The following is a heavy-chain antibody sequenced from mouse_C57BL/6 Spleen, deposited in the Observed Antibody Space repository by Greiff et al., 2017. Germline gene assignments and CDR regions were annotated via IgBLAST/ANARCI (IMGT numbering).Heavy chain of an antibody. D-gene: IGHD1-1*02. CDR3: ARVELSLGY. CDR2: IDPSDSYT. V-gene: IGHV1-69*01. CDR1: GYTFTSYW. J-gene: IGHJ3*01. Sequence: QVQLQQPGAELVMPGASVKLSCKASGYTFTSYWMHWVKQRPGQGLEWIGEIDPSDSYTNYNQKFKGKSTLTVDKSSSTAYMQLSSLTSEDSAVYYCARVELSLGYWGQGTLVTVSA.